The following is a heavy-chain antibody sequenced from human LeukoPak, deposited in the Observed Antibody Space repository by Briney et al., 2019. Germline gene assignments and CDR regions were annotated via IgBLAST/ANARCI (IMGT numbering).Heavy chain of an antibody. Sequence: SETLSLTCTVSGGSISNYYWSWLRQPPGTGLEWIGYIHDSGNTNYNPSLKSRVTISLDTSKKQFSLELTSVTAADTAVYYCARDSGWLVDYWGQGTLVIVSS. V-gene: IGHV4-59*01. CDR3: ARDSGWLVDY. D-gene: IGHD2-15*01. J-gene: IGHJ4*02. CDR1: GGSISNYY. CDR2: IHDSGNT.